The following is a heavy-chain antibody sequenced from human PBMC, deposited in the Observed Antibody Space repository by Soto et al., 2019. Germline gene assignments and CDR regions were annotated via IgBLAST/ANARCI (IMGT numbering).Heavy chain of an antibody. D-gene: IGHD6-13*01. CDR2: ISWNSGSI. J-gene: IGHJ4*02. V-gene: IGHV3-9*01. CDR3: AKDARYSSSWTDY. Sequence: VQLVESGGGLVQPGRSLRLSCAASGFTFDDYAMHWVRQAPGKGLEWVSGISWNSGSIGYADSVKGRFTISRDNAKNSLYLQMNSLRAEDTALYYCAKDARYSSSWTDYWGQGTLVTVSS. CDR1: GFTFDDYA.